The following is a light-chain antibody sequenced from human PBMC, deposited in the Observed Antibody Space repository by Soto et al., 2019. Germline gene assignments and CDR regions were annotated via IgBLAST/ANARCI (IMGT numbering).Light chain of an antibody. J-gene: IGKJ4*01. V-gene: IGKV1-5*03. CDR1: QTISSW. CDR3: QQYNTYSPPT. CDR2: KAS. Sequence: DIQMTQSPSTLSASAGDRVTITCRASQTISSWLAWYQQKPGKAPKLLIYKASSLESGVPSRFSGSGSGTEFTLIISSLQPDDFATYYCQQYNTYSPPTFGGGTKVEIK.